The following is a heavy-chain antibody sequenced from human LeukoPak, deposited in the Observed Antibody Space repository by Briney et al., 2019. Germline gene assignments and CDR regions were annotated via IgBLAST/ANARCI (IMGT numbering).Heavy chain of an antibody. CDR1: GGAITGSSYY. J-gene: IGHJ4*02. Sequence: SETLSLTCTVSGGAITGSSYYWGWIRQSPGKGLEWIGSLYYSGSIYYNPSLKSRVSMSADTSKNQFSLKLNSLTAADRAVYYCARQYYDSTGYYYFDSWAQGTLFTVSS. CDR2: LYYSGSI. CDR3: ARQYYDSTGYYYFDS. V-gene: IGHV4-39*01. D-gene: IGHD3-22*01.